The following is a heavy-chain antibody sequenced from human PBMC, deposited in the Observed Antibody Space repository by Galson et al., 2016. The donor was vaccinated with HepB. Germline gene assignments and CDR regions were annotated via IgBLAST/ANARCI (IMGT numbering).Heavy chain of an antibody. CDR2: ISYDGGIQ. J-gene: IGHJ4*02. D-gene: IGHD1-26*01. V-gene: IGHV3-30*01. CDR1: GFSFSHYA. Sequence: SLRLSCAASGFSFSHYAMHWVRQAPGKGLQWVAFISYDGGIQHHADSVKGRFTISRDNYKNTLYLQMNSLRVDDTAMYHCVRDSGDYWGQGNLVTVSS. CDR3: VRDSGDY.